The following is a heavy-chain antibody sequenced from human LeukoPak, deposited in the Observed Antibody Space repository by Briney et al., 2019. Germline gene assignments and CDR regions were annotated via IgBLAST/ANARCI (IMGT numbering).Heavy chain of an antibody. V-gene: IGHV4-39*07. CDR1: GGSISSSSYY. Sequence: SETLSLTCTVSGGSISSSSYYWGWIRQPPGEGLEWIGSIYYSGSTYYNPSLKSRVTISLDTSKNQFSLRLSSVTAADTAVYHCARGIQLWSPFDYWGQGTLVTVSS. D-gene: IGHD5-18*01. CDR2: IYYSGST. CDR3: ARGIQLWSPFDY. J-gene: IGHJ4*02.